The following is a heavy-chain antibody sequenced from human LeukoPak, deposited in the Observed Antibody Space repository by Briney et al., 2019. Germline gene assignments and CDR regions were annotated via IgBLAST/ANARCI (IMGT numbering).Heavy chain of an antibody. V-gene: IGHV1-69*04. J-gene: IGHJ4*02. Sequence: ASVKVSCKASGGTFSSYAISWVRQAPGQGLEWMGRIIPILGIANYAQKFQGRVTITADKSTSTAYMELSSLRSEDTAVYYCARDPGNSILYYFDYWGQGTLVTVSS. D-gene: IGHD4-23*01. CDR3: ARDPGNSILYYFDY. CDR1: GGTFSSYA. CDR2: IIPILGIA.